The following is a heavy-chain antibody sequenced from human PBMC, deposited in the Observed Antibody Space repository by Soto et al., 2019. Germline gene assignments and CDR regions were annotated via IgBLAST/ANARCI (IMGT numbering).Heavy chain of an antibody. CDR3: ARDQGYYGSGRGPQPRGHFDY. CDR2: IYYSGST. V-gene: IGHV4-31*03. J-gene: IGHJ4*02. D-gene: IGHD3-10*01. CDR1: GGSISSGGYY. Sequence: PSETLSLTCTVSGGSISSGGYYWSWIRQHPGKGLEWIGYIYYSGSTYYNPSLKSRVTISVDTSKNQFSLKLSSVTAADTAVYYCARDQGYYGSGRGPQPRGHFDYWGQGTLVTVSS.